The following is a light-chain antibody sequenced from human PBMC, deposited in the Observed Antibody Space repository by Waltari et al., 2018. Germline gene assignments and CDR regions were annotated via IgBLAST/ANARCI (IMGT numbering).Light chain of an antibody. CDR2: AAS. CDR1: QGISNS. J-gene: IGKJ5*01. Sequence: DIQMTQSPSSLSASVGDRVTITCRASQGISNSLDWYQQKPGKAPKLLLYAASRLESGVPSRFSGSGSGTDYTLTISSLQPEDCATYYCQQYYSTPRITFGQGTRLEIK. CDR3: QQYYSTPRIT. V-gene: IGKV1-NL1*01.